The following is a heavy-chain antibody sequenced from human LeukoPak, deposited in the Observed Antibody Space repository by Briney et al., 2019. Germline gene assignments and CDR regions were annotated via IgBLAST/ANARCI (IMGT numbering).Heavy chain of an antibody. CDR2: INPNSGGT. J-gene: IGHJ3*02. V-gene: IGHV1-2*02. Sequence: ASVKVSCKASGYTFTSYYMHWVGQAPGQGLEWMGWINPNSGGTNYAQKFQGRVTMTRDTSISTAYMELSRLRSDDTAVYYCARDDSGSAFDIWGQGTMVTVSS. CDR1: GYTFTSYY. CDR3: ARDDSGSAFDI. D-gene: IGHD4-17*01.